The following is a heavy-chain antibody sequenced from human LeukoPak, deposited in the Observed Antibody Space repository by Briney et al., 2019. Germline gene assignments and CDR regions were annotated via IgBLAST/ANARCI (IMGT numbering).Heavy chain of an antibody. V-gene: IGHV3-53*04. Sequence: GGSLRLSCAASGFTVSSNYMSWVRQAPRKGLEWVSVIYSGVSTHYADSVKGRFTISSHNSKNTLYLQMNSLRGEDTAVYYSARGSGSYYYYGMDVWGQGTTATVSS. D-gene: IGHD3-10*01. J-gene: IGHJ6*02. CDR2: IYSGVST. CDR3: ARGSGSYYYYGMDV. CDR1: GFTVSSNY.